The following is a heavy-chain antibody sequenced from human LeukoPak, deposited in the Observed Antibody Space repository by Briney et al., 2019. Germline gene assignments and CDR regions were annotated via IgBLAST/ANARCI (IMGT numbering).Heavy chain of an antibody. CDR2: ISSSSSTI. J-gene: IGHJ4*02. V-gene: IGHV3-48*01. D-gene: IGHD3-10*01. CDR3: ARDRRIGELFY. Sequence: GGSLRLSCAASGFTFSSYSMNWVRQAPGKGLEWVSYISSSSSTIYYADSVKGRFTISRDNAKKSLYLQMNSLRAEDTAVYYCARDRRIGELFYWGQGTLVTVSS. CDR1: GFTFSSYS.